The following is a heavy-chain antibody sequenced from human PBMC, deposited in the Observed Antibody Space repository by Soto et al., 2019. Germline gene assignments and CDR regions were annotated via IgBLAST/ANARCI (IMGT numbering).Heavy chain of an antibody. CDR2: IDPSDSQT. CDR1: GYSFAGDW. D-gene: IGHD5-18*01. V-gene: IGHV5-10-1*01. Sequence: GESLKISCKGSGYSFAGDWITWVRQKPGKGLEWMGRIDPSDSQTYYSPSFRGHVTISVTKSITTVSLQWSSLRASDTDMYYCDRQIYPDDTGPNLTCYFDAWGKGTPVTASS. J-gene: IGHJ4*02. CDR3: DRQIYPDDTGPNLTCYFDA.